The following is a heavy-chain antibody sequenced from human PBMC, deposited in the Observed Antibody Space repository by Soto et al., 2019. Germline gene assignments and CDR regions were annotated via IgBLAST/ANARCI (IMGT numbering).Heavy chain of an antibody. V-gene: IGHV1-46*01. J-gene: IGHJ5*02. CDR2: INPSGGST. CDR3: ARASFLVRYWFDP. D-gene: IGHD3-3*01. CDR1: GYTFTSYY. Sequence: ASVKVSCKASGYTFTSYYMHWVRQAPGQGLEWTGIINPSGGSTSYAQKFQGRVTMTRDTSTSTVYMELSSLRSEDTAVYYCARASFLVRYWFDPWGQGTLVTVSS.